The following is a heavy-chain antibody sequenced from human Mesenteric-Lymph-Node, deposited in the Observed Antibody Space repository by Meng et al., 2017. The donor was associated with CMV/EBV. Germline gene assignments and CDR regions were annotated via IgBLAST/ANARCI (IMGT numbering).Heavy chain of an antibody. J-gene: IGHJ6*02. CDR1: GFTFDDYG. Sequence: GESLKISCAASGFTFDDYGMSWVRQAPGKGLEWVSGLNWNGVSTAYADSMKGRFTISRDNAKNSLYLQMNSLRAEDTALYYCAKPYCSSSSCYYGMDVWGQGTTVTVSS. V-gene: IGHV3-20*04. D-gene: IGHD2-2*01. CDR2: LNWNGVST. CDR3: AKPYCSSSSCYYGMDV.